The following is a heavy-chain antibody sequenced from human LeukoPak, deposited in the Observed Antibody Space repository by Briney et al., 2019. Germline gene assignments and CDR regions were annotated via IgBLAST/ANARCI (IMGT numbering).Heavy chain of an antibody. Sequence: GASVKVSCKASGYTFTTYYIHWVRQVPGQGLEWMGMINPSGGSPTYARKFQGRVTMTRDTSTSTVYMDLSRLTSEDTAVYSCARVGIRGAFDIWGQGTMVIVSS. CDR3: ARVGIRGAFDI. J-gene: IGHJ3*02. D-gene: IGHD3-10*01. CDR2: INPSGGSP. V-gene: IGHV1-46*01. CDR1: GYTFTTYY.